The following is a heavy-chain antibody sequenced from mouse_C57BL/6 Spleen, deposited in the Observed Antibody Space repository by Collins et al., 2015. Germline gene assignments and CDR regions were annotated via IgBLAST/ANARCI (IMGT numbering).Heavy chain of an antibody. D-gene: IGHD2-1*01. V-gene: IGHV1-85*01. CDR3: ARRYGNYDYFDY. CDR2: RDGST. J-gene: IGHJ2*01. Sequence: RDGSTKYNEKFKGKATLTVDTSSSTAYMELHSLTSEDSAVYFCARRYGNYDYFDYWGQGTTLTVSS.